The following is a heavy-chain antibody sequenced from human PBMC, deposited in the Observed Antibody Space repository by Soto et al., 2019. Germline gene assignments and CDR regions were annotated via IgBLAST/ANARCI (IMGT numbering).Heavy chain of an antibody. CDR2: IRSKANNYAT. CDR1: GFTFSGSA. V-gene: IGHV3-73*01. J-gene: IGHJ4*02. CDR3: TRGYGDYVRDY. Sequence: EVQLVESGGGLVQPGESLKLSCAVSGFTFSGSAMHWVRQASGKGLEWVGRIRSKANNYATAYAAAVKGRFTISSDYSKNPAYLQMNSLKSEDTAVYLCTRGYGDYVRDYWGQGTLVTVSS. D-gene: IGHD4-17*01.